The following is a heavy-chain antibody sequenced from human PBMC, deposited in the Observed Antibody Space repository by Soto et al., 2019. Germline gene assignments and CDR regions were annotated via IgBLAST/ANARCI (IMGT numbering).Heavy chain of an antibody. J-gene: IGHJ4*02. V-gene: IGHV4-61*01. D-gene: IGHD1-26*01. CDR3: ARGGDDSGTVFDY. CDR1: GGSVNSDNFY. Sequence: PSETLSLTCTVSGGSVNSDNFYWSWIRQPPGRGLEWIGYIYYTGSANYNPSLKSRVTISIDTSRNQFSLKLSSVTAADTAVYYCARGGDDSGTVFDYWGQGTLVTVSS. CDR2: IYYTGSA.